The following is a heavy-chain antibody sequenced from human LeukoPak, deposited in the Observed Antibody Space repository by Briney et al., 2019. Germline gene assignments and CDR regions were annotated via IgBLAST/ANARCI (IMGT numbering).Heavy chain of an antibody. D-gene: IGHD1-26*01. Sequence: GGSLRPSCAALESTFTDYYMSGNRRSPGKGLRWVSYIIGSGSTIYIADSVKGRFSISRDNANNSLYLQMNSLRPEDTAVYYCARYRGTYYDYWGQGTLVTVSS. CDR2: IIGSGSTI. CDR1: ESTFTDYY. V-gene: IGHV3-11*04. CDR3: ARYRGTYYDY. J-gene: IGHJ4*02.